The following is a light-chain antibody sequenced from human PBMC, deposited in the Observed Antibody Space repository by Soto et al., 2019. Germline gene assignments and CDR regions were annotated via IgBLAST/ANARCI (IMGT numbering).Light chain of an antibody. Sequence: EIVMTQSPATLSVSPGERATLSCRASQDVGSKLAWYQQKPGQAPRLLIYGASYRATGIPDKFSGSGSGTDFSLTISRLEPEDSAVYYCHQYHSPPQTFGQGTKVDIK. V-gene: IGKV3D-15*01. CDR1: QDVGSK. J-gene: IGKJ2*01. CDR2: GAS. CDR3: HQYHSPPQT.